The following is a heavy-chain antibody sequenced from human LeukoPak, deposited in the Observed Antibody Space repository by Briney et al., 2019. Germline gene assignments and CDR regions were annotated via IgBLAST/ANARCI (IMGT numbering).Heavy chain of an antibody. V-gene: IGHV1-69*13. Sequence: SVKVSCKASGGTFSSYAISWVRQAPGQGLEWMGGIIPIFGTANYAQKFQGRVTITADESTSTAYMELSSLRSEDTAVYYCARVYYDILTGYSYYFDYWGQGTLVTVSS. CDR1: GGTFSSYA. CDR3: ARVYYDILTGYSYYFDY. D-gene: IGHD3-9*01. CDR2: IIPIFGTA. J-gene: IGHJ4*02.